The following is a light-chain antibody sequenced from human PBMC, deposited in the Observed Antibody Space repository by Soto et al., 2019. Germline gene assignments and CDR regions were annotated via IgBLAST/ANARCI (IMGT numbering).Light chain of an antibody. J-gene: IGKJ4*01. CDR2: GAS. CDR3: QQRSNWPPFT. Sequence: EIVLTQSPGTLSLSPGERTTLSCRARQSVSSSSLAWYQHERGQAPRLLIHGASNRATGIPARFSGSGSGTDFTLTISSLEPEDFAVYYCQQRSNWPPFTFGGGTKVDIK. CDR1: QSVSSSS. V-gene: IGKV3-11*01.